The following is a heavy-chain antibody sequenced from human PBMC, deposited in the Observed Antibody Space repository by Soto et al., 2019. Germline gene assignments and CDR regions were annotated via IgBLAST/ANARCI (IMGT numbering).Heavy chain of an antibody. J-gene: IGHJ4*02. CDR2: INHSGST. V-gene: IGHV4-34*01. D-gene: IGHD3-10*01. CDR1: GGSFSGYY. Sequence: SETLSLTYAVYGGSFSGYYWSWIRQPPGKGLEWIGEINHSGSTNYNPSLKSRVTISVDTSKNQFSLKLSSVTAADTAVYYCARGLRYYGSGSYLGFDYWGQGTLVTVSS. CDR3: ARGLRYYGSGSYLGFDY.